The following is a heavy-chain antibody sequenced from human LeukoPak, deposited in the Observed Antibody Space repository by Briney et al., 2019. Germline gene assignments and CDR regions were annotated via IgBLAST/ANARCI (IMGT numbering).Heavy chain of an antibody. CDR1: GRSFSDYF. Sequence: SETLSLTCAVYGRSFSDYFWNNIRQPPGKGLEWIGEINHSGSTNYNPSLKSRVTISVDTSKNQFSLKLTSLTAADTAVYYCAGFRYNGNNAYWGLGTQVAVSS. CDR2: INHSGST. J-gene: IGHJ4*02. V-gene: IGHV4-34*01. CDR3: AGFRYNGNNAY. D-gene: IGHD1/OR15-1a*01.